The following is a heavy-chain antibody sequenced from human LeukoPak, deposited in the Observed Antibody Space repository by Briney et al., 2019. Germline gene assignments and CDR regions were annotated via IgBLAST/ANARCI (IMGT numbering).Heavy chain of an antibody. CDR2: INHSGST. CDR1: GGSFSGYY. J-gene: IGHJ4*02. V-gene: IGHV4-34*01. Sequence: SETLSLTCAVYGGSFSGYYWSWIRQPPGKGLEWIGEINHSGSTYYNPSLKSRVTISVDTSKNQFSLKLISVTAADTAVYYCARPGRSLAGFDYWGQGTLVTVSS. CDR3: ARPGRSLAGFDY.